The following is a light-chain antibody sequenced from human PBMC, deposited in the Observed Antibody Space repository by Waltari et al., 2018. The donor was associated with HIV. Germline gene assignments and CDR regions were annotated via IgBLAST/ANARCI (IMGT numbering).Light chain of an antibody. CDR3: QQYHDWPWFT. J-gene: IGKJ2*01. Sequence: DIVMRQSPATLSVSLGKSATLSCRASPSVGVNLAWYQQRPGQTPRRLIYAASTRATGIPPRFSGSASGTNFALTISSLQSEDVGFYYCQQYHDWPWFTFGQGTKLEIK. V-gene: IGKV3-15*01. CDR1: PSVGVN. CDR2: AAS.